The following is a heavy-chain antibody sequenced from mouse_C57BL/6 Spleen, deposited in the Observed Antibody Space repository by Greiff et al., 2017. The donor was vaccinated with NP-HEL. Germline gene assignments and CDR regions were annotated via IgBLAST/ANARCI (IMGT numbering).Heavy chain of an antibody. V-gene: IGHV14-2*01. CDR2: IDPEDGET. CDR3: AYYYGSSYWYFDV. J-gene: IGHJ1*03. D-gene: IGHD1-1*01. Sequence: VQLQQSGAELVKPGASVKLSCTASGFTFTDYYMHWVKQRPEQGLEWIGRIDPEDGETKYAPKFQGKATITADTSSNTAYLQLSSLTSEDTAVYYCAYYYGSSYWYFDVWGTGTTVTVSS. CDR1: GFTFTDYY.